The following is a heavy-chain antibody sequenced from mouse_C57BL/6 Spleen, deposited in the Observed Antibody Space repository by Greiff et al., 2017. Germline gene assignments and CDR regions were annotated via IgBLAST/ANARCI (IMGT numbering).Heavy chain of an antibody. D-gene: IGHD2-1*01. CDR3: ARWGGNYDYAMDD. Sequence: QVQLQQPGAELVKPGASVKMSCKASGYTFTSYWITWVKQRPGQGLEWIGDIYPGSGSTNYNEKFKSKATLTVDTSSSTAYMQLSSLTSEDSAVXYCARWGGNYDYAMDDWGQGTSVTVSS. J-gene: IGHJ4*01. V-gene: IGHV1-55*01. CDR1: GYTFTSYW. CDR2: IYPGSGST.